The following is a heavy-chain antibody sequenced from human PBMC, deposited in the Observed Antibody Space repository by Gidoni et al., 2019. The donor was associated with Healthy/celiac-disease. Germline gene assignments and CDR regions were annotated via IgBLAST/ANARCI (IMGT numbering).Heavy chain of an antibody. J-gene: IGHJ4*02. CDR1: GGSFSCSY. V-gene: IGHV4-34*01. CDR2: INHSGST. Sequence: QVQLQQWGAGLLKPSETLSLTCAVYGGSFSCSYWSWIRQPPGKGLEWIGEINHSGSTNYNPSLKSRVTISVDTSKNQFSLKLSSVTAADTAVYYCARGRMARYSSGWRGAFDYWGQGTLVTVSS. CDR3: ARGRMARYSSGWRGAFDY. D-gene: IGHD6-19*01.